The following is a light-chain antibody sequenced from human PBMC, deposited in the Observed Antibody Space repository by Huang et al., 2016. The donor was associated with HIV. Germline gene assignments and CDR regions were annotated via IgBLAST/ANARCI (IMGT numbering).Light chain of an antibody. CDR3: QQFNSFL. Sequence: IQLPQSPSSLSASVGDRVTITCRASHDISSYLAWYQQKPGKAPNLLIYGASTLQSGVPSRVSGRGSGTVFILTISNLQPEDFATYYCQQFNSFLFGPGTKVDVK. V-gene: IGKV1-9*01. CDR2: GAS. J-gene: IGKJ3*01. CDR1: HDISSY.